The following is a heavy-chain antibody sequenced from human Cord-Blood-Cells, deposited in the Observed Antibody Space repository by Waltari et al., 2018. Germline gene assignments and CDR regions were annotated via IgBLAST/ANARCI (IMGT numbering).Heavy chain of an antibody. CDR1: GTSLTGSY. J-gene: IGHJ3*02. V-gene: IGHV1-2*02. D-gene: IGHD6-6*01. CDR2: INPNSGGT. CDR3: ARGGTIEYSSSGDAFDI. Sequence: VQLVQSGAEVKKSGASVKLSCKASGTSLTGSYMHWVTTTSGQGLEWLVWINPNSGGTHYAQKFQGRVNMTRDTSISTAYMELIRLRYDDTVVYYCARGGTIEYSSSGDAFDIWGQGTMVTVSS.